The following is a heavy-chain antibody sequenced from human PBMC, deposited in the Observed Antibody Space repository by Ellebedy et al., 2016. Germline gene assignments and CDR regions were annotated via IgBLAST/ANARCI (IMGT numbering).Heavy chain of an antibody. CDR1: GGSISSNSYY. CDR3: AREQGAVAGTIDY. D-gene: IGHD6-19*01. CDR2: IYYSGST. V-gene: IGHV4-39*07. J-gene: IGHJ4*02. Sequence: SETLSLTCTVSGGSISSNSYYWDWIRQPPGKGLEWIGSIYYSGSTSYNPSLKSRVTISVDTSENQFSLKLSSVTAADTAVYYCAREQGAVAGTIDYWGQGTLVTVSS.